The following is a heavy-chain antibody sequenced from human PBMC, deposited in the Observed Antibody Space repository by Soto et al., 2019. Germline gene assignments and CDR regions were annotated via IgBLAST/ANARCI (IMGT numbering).Heavy chain of an antibody. CDR2: INQDGSGR. D-gene: IGHD5-12*01. CDR1: GFTFLTYW. J-gene: IGHJ4*02. V-gene: IGHV3-7*01. CDR3: ARRFSGYAFFDH. Sequence: GGSLRLSCAASGFTFLTYWMTWVRQAPGKGLEWVAGINQDGSGRYYVDSVKGRFTISRDNTKNSLFLQMNSLRAEDTAMYYCARRFSGYAFFDHWGQGTLVTVSS.